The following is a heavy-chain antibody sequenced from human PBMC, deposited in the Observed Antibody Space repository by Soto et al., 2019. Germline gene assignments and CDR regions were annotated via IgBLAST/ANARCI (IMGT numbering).Heavy chain of an antibody. J-gene: IGHJ6*02. V-gene: IGHV1-3*04. CDR3: ARFEWLYSYYYAMDV. Sequence: ASVNVSCKASGYNFTTYAMLWVRQAPGQRLEWMGWINTGNGNTKYSPKFQGRVTITRDTSASTAYMELSSLKSEDTAVYYCARFEWLYSYYYAMDVCGQGATVIVSS. CDR2: INTGNGNT. CDR1: GYNFTTYA. D-gene: IGHD3-9*01.